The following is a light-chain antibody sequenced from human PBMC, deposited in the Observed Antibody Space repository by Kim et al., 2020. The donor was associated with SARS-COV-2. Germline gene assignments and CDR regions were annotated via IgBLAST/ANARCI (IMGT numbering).Light chain of an antibody. V-gene: IGLV3-19*01. CDR3: NSRDSRGNQLV. CDR1: SLRSYY. Sequence: SSELTQDPAVSVAWGQTVRITCQGDSLRSYYASWYQQKPGQAPVLVIYGKNNRPSGIPDRFSGSTAGNTASLTITVAQAEDEAAYDCNSRDSRGNQLVFG. CDR2: GKN. J-gene: IGLJ3*02.